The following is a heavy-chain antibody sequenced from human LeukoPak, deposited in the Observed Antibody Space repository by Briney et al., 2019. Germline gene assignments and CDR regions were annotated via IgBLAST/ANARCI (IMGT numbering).Heavy chain of an antibody. CDR3: ARVPLYYYYGMDV. Sequence: ASVKVSCKASGYTFTGYYMHWVRQAPGQGLEWMGWINPNRGGTNYAQMFQGRVTMTRDTSISTAYMELSRLRSDDTAVYYCARVPLYYYYGMDVWGQGTTVTVSS. CDR1: GYTFTGYY. V-gene: IGHV1-2*02. J-gene: IGHJ6*02. CDR2: INPNRGGT.